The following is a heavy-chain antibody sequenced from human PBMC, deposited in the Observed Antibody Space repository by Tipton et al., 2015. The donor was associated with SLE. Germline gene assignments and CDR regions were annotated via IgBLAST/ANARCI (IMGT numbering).Heavy chain of an antibody. D-gene: IGHD2-2*01. CDR3: ATVPWSSSRWG. V-gene: IGHV3-7*01. CDR1: GFIFSTYW. CDR2: INLDGNEK. J-gene: IGHJ4*02. Sequence: SLRLSCVASGFIFSTYWMNWVRQTPGKGLEWVANINLDGNEKYYVDSVKGRFTISRDNANNLLYLEMNSLRAEDTAVYYCATVPWSSSRWGWGQGTLVTVSS.